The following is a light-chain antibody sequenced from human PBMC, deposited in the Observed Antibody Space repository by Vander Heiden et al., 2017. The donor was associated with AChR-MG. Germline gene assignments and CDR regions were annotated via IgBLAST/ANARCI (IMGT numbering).Light chain of an antibody. V-gene: IGLV3-19*01. CDR1: SLRSYY. Sequence: SSELTQYPAVSVALGQTVRITCQGDSLRSYYASWYQQKPGQAPVLVIYGKNNRPSGIPDRFSGSSSGNTASLTITGVQAEDEADYYCNSRERVFGGGTKLTVL. CDR2: GKN. CDR3: NSRERV. J-gene: IGLJ2*01.